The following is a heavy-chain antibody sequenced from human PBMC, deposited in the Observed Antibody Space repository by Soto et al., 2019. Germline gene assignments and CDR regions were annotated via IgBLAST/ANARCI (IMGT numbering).Heavy chain of an antibody. CDR3: ARSLVATDMVDNWFDP. CDR1: GGTFSSYT. D-gene: IGHD5-18*01. V-gene: IGHV1-69*02. CDR2: IIPILGIA. Sequence: QVQLVQSGAEVKKPGSSVKVSCKASGGTFSSYTISWVRQAPGQGLEWMGRIIPILGIANYAQKFQGRVTLTADKSTSTAYMELSSVRSEEMAVYYCARSLVATDMVDNWFDPWGQGTLVTVSS. J-gene: IGHJ5*02.